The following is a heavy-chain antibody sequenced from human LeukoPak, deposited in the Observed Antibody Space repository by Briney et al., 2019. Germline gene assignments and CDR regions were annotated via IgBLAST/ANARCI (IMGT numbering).Heavy chain of an antibody. J-gene: IGHJ4*02. V-gene: IGHV3-23*01. Sequence: GGSLRLSCAASGLTFSSYAMSWVRQAPGKGLEWVSAISGSGGSTYYADSVKGRFTISRDNSKNTLYLQMNSLRAEDTAVYYCAKETGYYDSSGYYSRFDYWGQGTLVTVSS. D-gene: IGHD3-22*01. CDR3: AKETGYYDSSGYYSRFDY. CDR1: GLTFSSYA. CDR2: ISGSGGST.